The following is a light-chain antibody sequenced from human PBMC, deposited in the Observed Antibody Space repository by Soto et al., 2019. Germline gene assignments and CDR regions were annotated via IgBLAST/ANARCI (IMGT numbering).Light chain of an antibody. J-gene: IGLJ3*02. V-gene: IGLV2-14*01. CDR2: AIS. CDR1: SSDVGGYNY. Sequence: QSALTQPASVSGSPGQSITISCTGTSSDVGGYNYVSWYQHHPGKAPRLMTYAISNRPSGVSSRFSGSKSGNTASLTISGIQAEDEADYYCSSYTSSSTWVFGGGTKVTVL. CDR3: SSYTSSSTWV.